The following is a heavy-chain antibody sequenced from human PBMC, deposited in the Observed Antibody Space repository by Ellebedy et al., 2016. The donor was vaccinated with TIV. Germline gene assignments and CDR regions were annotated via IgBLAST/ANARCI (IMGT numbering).Heavy chain of an antibody. CDR1: GFTFNNYA. CDR3: AKGRGGGSDSSAPRYYFDY. D-gene: IGHD3-22*01. J-gene: IGHJ4*02. CDR2: ISHTGSRT. V-gene: IGHV3-23*01. Sequence: GESLKISCAASGFTFNNYAMSWVRQAPGKGLAWVSTISHTGSRTYYANSVEGRFIISRDNSKRTLYLQMNSLRAEDTAVYYCAKGRGGGSDSSAPRYYFDYWGLGTLVTVSS.